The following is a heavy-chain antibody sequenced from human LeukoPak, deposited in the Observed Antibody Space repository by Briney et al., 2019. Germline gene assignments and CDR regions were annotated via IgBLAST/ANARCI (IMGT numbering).Heavy chain of an antibody. CDR2: IIPILGIA. J-gene: IGHJ4*02. CDR3: ARVGNSYGYHFDY. Sequence: SVKVSCKASGGTFSSYAISWVRQAPGQGLEWMGRIIPILGIANYAQKFQGRVTITADKSTSTAYMELSCLRSEDTAVYYCARVGNSYGYHFDYWGQGTLVTVSS. D-gene: IGHD5-18*01. V-gene: IGHV1-69*04. CDR1: GGTFSSYA.